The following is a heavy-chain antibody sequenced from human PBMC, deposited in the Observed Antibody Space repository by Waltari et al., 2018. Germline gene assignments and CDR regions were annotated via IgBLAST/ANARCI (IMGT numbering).Heavy chain of an antibody. CDR1: GYTFTSYA. D-gene: IGHD3-22*01. V-gene: IGHV1-3*01. Sequence: QVQLVQSGAEVKKPGASVKVSCKASGYTFTSYAMHWVRQAPGQRLEWMGWINAGNGNTKYSQKFQGRVTITRDTSASTAYMELSSLRSEDTAVYYCARVLGPYYYDSSDDAFDIWGQGTTVTVSS. CDR3: ARVLGPYYYDSSDDAFDI. CDR2: INAGNGNT. J-gene: IGHJ3*02.